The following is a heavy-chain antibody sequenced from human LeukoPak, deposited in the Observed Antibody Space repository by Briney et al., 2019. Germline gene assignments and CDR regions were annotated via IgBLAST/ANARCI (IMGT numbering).Heavy chain of an antibody. CDR1: GGSISSGGYH. V-gene: IGHV4-30-4*08. CDR2: IFYSGST. CDR3: ARDYYDSSGYYEFGDFWYSDL. J-gene: IGHJ2*01. D-gene: IGHD3-22*01. Sequence: SETLSLTCTVSGGSISSGGYHWSWIRQPPGKGLEWIGCIFYSGSTYYNPSLKSRVSISIDTSKNQFSLKLSSVTAADTAVYYCARDYYDSSGYYEFGDFWYSDLWGRGTLVTVSS.